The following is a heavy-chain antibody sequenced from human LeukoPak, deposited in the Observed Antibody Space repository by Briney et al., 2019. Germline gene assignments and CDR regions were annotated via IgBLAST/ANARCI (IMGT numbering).Heavy chain of an antibody. CDR1: GGSVSSGSYY. CDR3: ARDPDY. J-gene: IGHJ4*02. Sequence: SETLSLTCTVSGGSVSSGSYYWSWIRQPPGKGLEWIGYIYYSGSTNYNPSLKSRVTISVDTSKNQFSLKLSSVTAADTTVYYCARDPDYWGQGTLVTVSS. V-gene: IGHV4-61*01. CDR2: IYYSGST.